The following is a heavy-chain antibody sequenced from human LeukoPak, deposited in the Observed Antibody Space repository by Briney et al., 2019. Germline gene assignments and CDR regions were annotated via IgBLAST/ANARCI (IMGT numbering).Heavy chain of an antibody. CDR2: INPNSGAT. CDR1: GYTFTGYY. V-gene: IGHV1-2*02. J-gene: IGHJ4*02. Sequence: ASVEVSCKASGYTFTGYYIHWVRQAPGQGLEWMGWINPNSGATNYARKFQGRVTLTRDTSISTTYMDLATLTSDDTAVYYCAKERRFGDPAVDYWGQGTQVTVSS. CDR3: AKERRFGDPAVDY. D-gene: IGHD3-10*01.